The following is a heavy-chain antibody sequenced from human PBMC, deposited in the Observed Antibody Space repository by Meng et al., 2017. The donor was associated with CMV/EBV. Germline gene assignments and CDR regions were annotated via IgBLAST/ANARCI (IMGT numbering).Heavy chain of an antibody. D-gene: IGHD3-10*01. V-gene: IGHV3-21*01. CDR3: ARAAGSLLRYYFDY. CDR1: GFTFSSYS. Sequence: ETLSLTCAASGFTFSSYSMNWVRQAPGKGLEWVSSISSSSSYIYYADSVKGRFTISRDNAKNSLYLQMNSLRAEDTAVYYCARAAGSLLRYYFDYWGQGTLVTVSS. CDR2: ISSSSSYI. J-gene: IGHJ4*02.